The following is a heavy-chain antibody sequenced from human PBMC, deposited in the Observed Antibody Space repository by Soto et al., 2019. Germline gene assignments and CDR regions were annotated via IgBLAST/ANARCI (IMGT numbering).Heavy chain of an antibody. CDR2: IWYDGSNK. CDR1: GFTFSNYA. V-gene: IGHV3-33*01. D-gene: IGHD5-18*01. J-gene: IGHJ4*02. Sequence: QVQLVESGGGVVQPGRSLRLSCAASGFTFSNYAMHWVRQALGKGLEWVAVIWYDGSNKYYADSVKGRFTISRDNSKSTLYLQMNSLRAEDTAVYYCAREDPSSFGYGWGQGTLVTVSS. CDR3: AREDPSSFGYG.